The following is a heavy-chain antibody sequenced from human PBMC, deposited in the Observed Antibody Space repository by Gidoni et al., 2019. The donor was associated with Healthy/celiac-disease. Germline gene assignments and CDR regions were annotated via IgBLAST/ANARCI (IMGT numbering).Heavy chain of an antibody. CDR2: ISYDGSNK. V-gene: IGHV3-30*04. CDR1: GFTFSSYA. Sequence: QVQLVESGGGVVQPGRSLRLSCAASGFTFSSYAMHWVRQAPGKGLEWVAVISYDGSNKYYADSVKGRFTISRDNSKNTLYLQMNSLRAEDTAVYYCAKGGAVDTAMVNAFDIWGQGTMVTVSS. D-gene: IGHD5-18*01. CDR3: AKGGAVDTAMVNAFDI. J-gene: IGHJ3*02.